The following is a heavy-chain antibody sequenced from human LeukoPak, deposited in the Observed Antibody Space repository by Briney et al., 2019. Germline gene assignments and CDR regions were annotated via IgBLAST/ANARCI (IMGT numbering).Heavy chain of an antibody. V-gene: IGHV4-4*07. Sequence: SETLSLTCTVSGGSISSYYWSWIRQPAGKGLEWIGRIYTSGSTNYNPSLKSRVTMSVGTSKNQFSLKLSSVTAADTAVYYCARDRCSSTSCYTDNWFDPWGQGTLVTVSS. CDR1: GGSISSYY. D-gene: IGHD2-2*02. CDR2: IYTSGST. CDR3: ARDRCSSTSCYTDNWFDP. J-gene: IGHJ5*02.